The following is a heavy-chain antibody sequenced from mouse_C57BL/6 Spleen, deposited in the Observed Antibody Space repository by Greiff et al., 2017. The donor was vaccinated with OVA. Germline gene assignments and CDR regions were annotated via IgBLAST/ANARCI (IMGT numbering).Heavy chain of an antibody. CDR3: ARSGSWDGDY. Sequence: QVQLKQPGAELVRPGTSVKLSCKASGYTFTSYWMHWVKQRPGQGLEWIGVIDPSDSYTNYNQKFKGKATLTVDTSSSTAYMQLSSLTSEDSAVYYCARSGSWDGDYWGQGTTLTVSS. CDR1: GYTFTSYW. D-gene: IGHD4-1*01. V-gene: IGHV1-59*01. J-gene: IGHJ2*01. CDR2: IDPSDSYT.